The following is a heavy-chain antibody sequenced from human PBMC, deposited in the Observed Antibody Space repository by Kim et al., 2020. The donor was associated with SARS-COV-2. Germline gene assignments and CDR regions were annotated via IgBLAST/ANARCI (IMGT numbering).Heavy chain of an antibody. CDR3: AKDGDTMVRDAFDI. V-gene: IGHV3-30*02. J-gene: IGHJ3*02. Sequence: ADSGKGRFTISRDNSKNTLYLQMNSLRAEDTAVYYCAKDGDTMVRDAFDIWGQGTMVTVSS. D-gene: IGHD3-10*01.